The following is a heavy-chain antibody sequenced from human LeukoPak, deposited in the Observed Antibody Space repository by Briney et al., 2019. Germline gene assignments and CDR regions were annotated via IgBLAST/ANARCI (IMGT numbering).Heavy chain of an antibody. Sequence: GASVKVSCKASGYTFTSYDINWVRHATGQGLEWMGWMSPNSGDTGYAQKFQGRVTMTRDTSISTAFMELTSLRSEDTAVYYCAGGPPNWGFDFWGQGALVTVSS. J-gene: IGHJ4*02. V-gene: IGHV1-8*01. CDR3: AGGPPNWGFDF. D-gene: IGHD7-27*01. CDR2: MSPNSGDT. CDR1: GYTFTSYD.